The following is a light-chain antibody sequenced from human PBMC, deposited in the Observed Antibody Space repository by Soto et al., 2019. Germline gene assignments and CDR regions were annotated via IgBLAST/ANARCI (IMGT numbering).Light chain of an antibody. CDR3: QKYNSYSRRT. Sequence: DIQMTQSPSTLSASVGDRVTITCRASQSISSWLAWYQQKPGKAPKLLIYKASSLESGVPSRFSGSGSGTEFTLTISSLQRDDFATYYCQKYNSYSRRTFGQGTKVDIK. V-gene: IGKV1-5*03. J-gene: IGKJ1*01. CDR1: QSISSW. CDR2: KAS.